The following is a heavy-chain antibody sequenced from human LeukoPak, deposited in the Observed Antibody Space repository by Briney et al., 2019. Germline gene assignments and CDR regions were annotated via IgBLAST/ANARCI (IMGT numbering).Heavy chain of an antibody. J-gene: IGHJ4*02. CDR2: IRYDGSNK. CDR3: AKVEMTTSPGGIDY. V-gene: IGHV3-30*02. Sequence: GSLRLSCAASGFTFSTYDMHWVRQAPGKGLEWVTFIRYDGSNKYYADSVKGRFAISRDNSKNTLYLQMNGLRVEDTAMYYCAKVEMTTSPGGIDYWGQGTLVTVSS. CDR1: GFTFSTYD. D-gene: IGHD5-24*01.